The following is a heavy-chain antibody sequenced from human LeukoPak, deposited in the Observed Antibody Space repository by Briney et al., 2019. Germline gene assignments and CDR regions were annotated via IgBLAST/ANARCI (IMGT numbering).Heavy chain of an antibody. CDR3: ASGETGSTLGGY. Sequence: SETLSLTCTVSGGPLSAYYWTWIRQPPGKGLEWIGYIYDTGNTNYNPSLKSRVTMSVDTSKNQFSLKLTSVTAADTAVYYCASGETGSTLGGYWGQGTLVAVSS. J-gene: IGHJ4*02. CDR2: IYDTGNT. D-gene: IGHD1-1*01. CDR1: GGPLSAYY. V-gene: IGHV4-59*01.